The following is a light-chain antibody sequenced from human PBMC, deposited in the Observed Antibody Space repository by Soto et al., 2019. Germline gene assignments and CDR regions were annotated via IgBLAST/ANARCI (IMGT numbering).Light chain of an antibody. V-gene: IGKV1-9*01. CDR1: QGICSY. J-gene: IGKJ1*01. CDR2: AAS. Sequence: DIQLTQSPSFLSASVGDRVTITCRASQGICSYLAWYQQKPGRAPKLLIYAASTLQSGVPSRFSGSGSGTEFTLTISSLQPEDFATSYCQHLNSYPWTFDQGTKVEIK. CDR3: QHLNSYPWT.